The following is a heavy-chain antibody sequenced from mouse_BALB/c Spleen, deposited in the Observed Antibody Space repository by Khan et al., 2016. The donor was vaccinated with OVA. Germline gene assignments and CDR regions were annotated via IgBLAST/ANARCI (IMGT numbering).Heavy chain of an antibody. CDR1: GYSITSDYA. CDR3: ARDGHYAMDY. CDR2: ISYSGTT. D-gene: IGHD2-3*01. V-gene: IGHV3-2*02. J-gene: IGHJ4*01. Sequence: SGPGLVKPSQSLSLTCTVTGYSITSDYAWNWIRQFPENKLEWMGYISYSGTTSYNPSLKSRISITRDTSKNQFFLQLNSVTTEDTATYYCARDGHYAMDYWGQGTSVTVSA.